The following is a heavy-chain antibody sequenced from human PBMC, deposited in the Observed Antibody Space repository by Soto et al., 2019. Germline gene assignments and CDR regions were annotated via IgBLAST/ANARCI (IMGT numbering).Heavy chain of an antibody. J-gene: IGHJ3*02. D-gene: IGHD6-13*01. V-gene: IGHV4-4*02. CDR2: IYHSAST. CDR1: GGSISSSNW. CDR3: ARDGAATGDVRRVAPAVGHRVFDI. Sequence: QVQLQESGPGLVKPSGTLSLTCAVSGGSISSSNWWSWVRQPPGKGLEWIGEIYHSASTNYNPSLKSRGTISVDKSKTQFSLKLSSVTAADTAVYYCARDGAATGDVRRVAPAVGHRVFDIWGQGTMVTVSS.